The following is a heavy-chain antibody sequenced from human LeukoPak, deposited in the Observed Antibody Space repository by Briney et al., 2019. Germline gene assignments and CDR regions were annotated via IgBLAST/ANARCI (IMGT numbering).Heavy chain of an antibody. CDR1: GYTFTNYD. CDR2: MNPNSGNT. CDR3: ARGPYCSSFSCPYWFDP. V-gene: IGHV1-8*01. D-gene: IGHD2-2*01. Sequence: ASVKVSCKASGYTFTNYDINWVGQATGQGLEWMGWMNPNSGNTGYAQKFQGRVTMTRNTSISTAYMELSSLRSEDTAVYYCARGPYCSSFSCPYWFDPWGQGTPVTVSS. J-gene: IGHJ5*02.